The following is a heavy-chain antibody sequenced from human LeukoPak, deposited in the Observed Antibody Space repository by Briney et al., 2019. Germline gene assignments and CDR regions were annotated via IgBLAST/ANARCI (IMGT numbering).Heavy chain of an antibody. D-gene: IGHD3-3*01. CDR1: GGSFSGYH. V-gene: IGHV4-34*01. CDR2: INDIGST. Sequence: PSETLSLTCAVYGGSFSGYHWTWIRQPPGKGLDWIGEINDIGSTNYNPSLKNRVTISVDMSKNQFSVNLTSVTAADTGVYFCGRGPQQEWPPIQYWGQGSLVTVSS. J-gene: IGHJ4*02. CDR3: GRGPQQEWPPIQY.